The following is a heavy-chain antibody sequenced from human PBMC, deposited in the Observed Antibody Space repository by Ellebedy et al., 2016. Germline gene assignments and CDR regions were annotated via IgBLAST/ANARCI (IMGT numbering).Heavy chain of an antibody. J-gene: IGHJ4*02. CDR3: ARAFGSGSPFDS. D-gene: IGHD3-10*01. CDR2: IDMAGDT. Sequence: GGSLRLSXAASGFTFSSYDMHWVRQATGKGLEWVSAIDMAGDTYYAASVKGRFTISRENAKNSLYLQMNSLRAGDTAVYFCARAFGSGSPFDSWGLGTLVTVSS. CDR1: GFTFSSYD. V-gene: IGHV3-13*01.